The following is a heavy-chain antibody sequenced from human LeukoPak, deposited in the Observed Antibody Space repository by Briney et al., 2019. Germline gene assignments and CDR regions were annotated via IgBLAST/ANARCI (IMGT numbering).Heavy chain of an antibody. D-gene: IGHD2-2*01. CDR2: INPNRGGT. V-gene: IGHV1-2*02. CDR1: GYTFTGYY. CDR3: ARDLMHQYDIVVVKSAIWFDP. Sequence: ASVKVSCKASGYTFTGYYMHWVRQAPGQGLEWMGWINPNRGGTNYAQKFQGRFTMTRDTSISTAYMELSRLRSDDTAVYYCARDLMHQYDIVVVKSAIWFDPWGQGTLVTVSS. J-gene: IGHJ5*02.